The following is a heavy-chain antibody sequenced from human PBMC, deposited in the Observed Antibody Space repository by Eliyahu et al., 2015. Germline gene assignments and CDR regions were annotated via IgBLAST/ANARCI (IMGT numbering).Heavy chain of an antibody. CDR2: IYYSGST. V-gene: IGHV4-31*03. J-gene: IGHJ4*02. D-gene: IGHD5-12*01. CDR1: GXPISSGGYY. CDR3: ARVDSGYGIYYFDY. Sequence: QVQLQESGPGLVKPSQTLSLTCTVSGXPISSGGYYWSWIRQHPGKGLEWIGYIYYSGSTYYNPSLKSRVTISVDTSKNQFSLKLSSVTAADTAVYYCARVDSGYGIYYFDYWGQGTLVTVSS.